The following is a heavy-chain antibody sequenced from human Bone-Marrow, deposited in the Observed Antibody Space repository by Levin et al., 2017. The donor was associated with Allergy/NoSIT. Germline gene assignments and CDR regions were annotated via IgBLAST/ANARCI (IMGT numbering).Heavy chain of an antibody. Sequence: SETLSLTCTVSGGSISSSSYYWGWIRQPPGKGLEWIGSIYYSGSTYYNPSLKSRVTISVDTSKNQFSLKLSSVTAADTAVYYCARHHPLGSGWSRADAFDIWGQGTMVTVSS. CDR2: IYYSGST. V-gene: IGHV4-39*01. D-gene: IGHD6-19*01. CDR3: ARHHPLGSGWSRADAFDI. J-gene: IGHJ3*02. CDR1: GGSISSSSYY.